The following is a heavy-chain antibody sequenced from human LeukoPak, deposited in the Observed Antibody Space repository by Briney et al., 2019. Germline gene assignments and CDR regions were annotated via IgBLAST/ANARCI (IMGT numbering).Heavy chain of an antibody. CDR2: IIPIFGTA. V-gene: IGHV1-69*05. Sequence: SVKVSCKASGGTFSSYAISWVRQAAGQGLEWMGRIIPIFGTANYAQKFQGRVTITTDESTSTAYMELSSLRSEDTAVYYCARSGNWYFDLWGRGTLVTVSS. D-gene: IGHD3-10*01. CDR1: GGTFSSYA. J-gene: IGHJ2*01. CDR3: ARSGNWYFDL.